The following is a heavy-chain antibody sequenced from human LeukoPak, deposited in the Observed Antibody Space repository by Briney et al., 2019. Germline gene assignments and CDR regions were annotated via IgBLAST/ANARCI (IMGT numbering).Heavy chain of an antibody. CDR3: AKDLDIVGQWLVRDYYYGMDV. V-gene: IGHV3-30*18. CDR2: ISYDGSNK. J-gene: IGHJ6*02. Sequence: GGSLRLSCAASGFTFSSYGMHWVRQAPGKGLEWVAVISYDGSNKYYADSVKGRFTISRDNSKNTLYLQMNSLRAEDTAVYYCAKDLDIVGQWLVRDYYYGMDVWGQGTTVTVSS. CDR1: GFTFSSYG. D-gene: IGHD6-19*01.